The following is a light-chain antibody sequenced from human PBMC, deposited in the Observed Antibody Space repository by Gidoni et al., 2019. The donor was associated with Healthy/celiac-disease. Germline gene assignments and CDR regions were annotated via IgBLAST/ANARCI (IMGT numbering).Light chain of an antibody. V-gene: IGKV3-20*01. CDR3: QQYGSSPWT. CDR2: GAS. J-gene: IGKJ1*01. Sequence: EIVLTPSPGTLSLSPGERATLYCRASQSVSSSYIAWYQQKPGQAPRLLIYGASSRATGIPDRFSGSGSGTDFTLTISRLEPEDFAVYYCQQYGSSPWTFGQGTKVEIK. CDR1: QSVSSSY.